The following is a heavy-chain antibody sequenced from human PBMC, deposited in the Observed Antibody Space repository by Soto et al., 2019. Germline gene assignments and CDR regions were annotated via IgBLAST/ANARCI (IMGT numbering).Heavy chain of an antibody. D-gene: IGHD2-15*01. CDR2: MNPILGIA. CDR1: GYTFPSYD. V-gene: IGHV1-69*10. Sequence: SVKVSCKASGYTFPSYDINWVRQATGQGLEWMGWMNPILGIANYAQKFQGRVTITADKSTSTAYMELSSLRSEDTAVYYCARDGSGCSGGSCYPGWFDPWGQGTLVTVSS. J-gene: IGHJ5*02. CDR3: ARDGSGCSGGSCYPGWFDP.